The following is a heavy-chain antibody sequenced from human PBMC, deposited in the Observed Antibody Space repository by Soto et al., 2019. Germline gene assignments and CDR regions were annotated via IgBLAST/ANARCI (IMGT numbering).Heavy chain of an antibody. CDR1: GGSISSYY. J-gene: IGHJ4*02. Sequence: KPSETLSLTCTVSGGSISSYYWSWIRQPPGKGLEWIGYIYYSGSTNYNPSLKSRVTISVDTSKNQFSLKLSSVTAADTAVYYCARIFNWVIDYWGQGTLVTVSS. CDR3: ARIFNWVIDY. CDR2: IYYSGST. V-gene: IGHV4-59*01. D-gene: IGHD3-3*01.